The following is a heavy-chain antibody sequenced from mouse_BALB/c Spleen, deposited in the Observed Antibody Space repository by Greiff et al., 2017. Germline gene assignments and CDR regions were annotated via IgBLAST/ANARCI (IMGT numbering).Heavy chain of an antibody. D-gene: IGHD3-3*01. CDR1: GYSITSDYA. Sequence: VQLKESGPGLVKPSQSLSLTCTVTGYSITSDYAWNWIRQFPGNKLEWMGYISYSGSTSYNPSLKSRISITRDTSKNQFFLQLNSVTTEDTATYYCARRDNFDYWGQGTTLTVAS. CDR3: ARRDNFDY. CDR2: ISYSGST. V-gene: IGHV3-2*02. J-gene: IGHJ2*01.